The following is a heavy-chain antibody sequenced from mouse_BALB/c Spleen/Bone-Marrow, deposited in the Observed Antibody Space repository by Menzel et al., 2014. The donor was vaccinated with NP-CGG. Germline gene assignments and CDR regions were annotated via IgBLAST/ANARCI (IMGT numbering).Heavy chain of an antibody. J-gene: IGHJ3*01. CDR3: ARGGYGYLFAY. Sequence: QVQLQQSGAELMKPGASVKISCKATGYTFNSYWIEWVKQRPGHGLEWIGEILPGSGSTNYNEKFKGKATFTTDTSSNTAYMQLSSLTSEDSAVYYCARGGYGYLFAYWGQGTLATVSA. D-gene: IGHD2-2*01. V-gene: IGHV1-9*01. CDR2: ILPGSGST. CDR1: GYTFNSYW.